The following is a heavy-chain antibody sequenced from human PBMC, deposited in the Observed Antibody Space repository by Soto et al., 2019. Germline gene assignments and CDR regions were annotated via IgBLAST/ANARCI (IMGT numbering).Heavy chain of an antibody. CDR2: ISSSSSYI. Sequence: GGSLRLSCAASGFTFSSYSMNWVRQAPGKGLEWVSSISSSSSYIYYADSVKGRFTISRDNAKNSLYLQMNSLRAEDTAVYYCAREGIAVAGRDYWGQGTLVTVSS. D-gene: IGHD6-19*01. CDR3: AREGIAVAGRDY. J-gene: IGHJ4*02. CDR1: GFTFSSYS. V-gene: IGHV3-21*01.